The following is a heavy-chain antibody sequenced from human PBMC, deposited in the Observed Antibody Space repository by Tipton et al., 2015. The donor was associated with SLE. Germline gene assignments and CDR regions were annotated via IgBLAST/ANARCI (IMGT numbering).Heavy chain of an antibody. J-gene: IGHJ3*02. CDR1: GGSFSGYY. CDR3: ARFSSSSWSRLGGAFDI. D-gene: IGHD6-13*01. CDR2: INHSGST. Sequence: TLSLTCAVYGGSFSGYYWSWIRQPPGKGLEWIGEINHSGSTNYNPSLKSRVTISVDTSKNQFSLKLSSVTAADTAVYYCARFSSSSWSRLGGAFDIWGQGTMVTVSS. V-gene: IGHV4-34*01.